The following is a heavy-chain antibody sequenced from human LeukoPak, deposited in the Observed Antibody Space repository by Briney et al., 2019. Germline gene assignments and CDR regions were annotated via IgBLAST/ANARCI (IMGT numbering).Heavy chain of an antibody. CDR3: AREVYGDYFWFDP. CDR1: GGSLSSYY. V-gene: IGHV4-59*01. CDR2: IYYSGST. Sequence: SETLSPTCTVSGGSLSSYYWSWIRQPPGKGLEWIGYIYYSGSTNYNPSLKSRVTISVDTSKNQFSLKLSSVTAADTAVYYCAREVYGDYFWFDPWGQGTLVTVSS. D-gene: IGHD4-17*01. J-gene: IGHJ5*02.